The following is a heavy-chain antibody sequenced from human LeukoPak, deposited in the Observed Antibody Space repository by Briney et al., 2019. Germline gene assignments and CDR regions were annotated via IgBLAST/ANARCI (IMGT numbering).Heavy chain of an antibody. V-gene: IGHV1-2*02. CDR2: INPNSGGT. CDR1: GYTFTSYA. Sequence: ASVKVSRKASGYTFTSYAMNWVRQAPGQGLEWMGWINPNSGGTNYAQKFQGRVTMTRDTSISTAYMELSRLRSDDTAVYYCARDPLIVVVVAATPPFDYWGQGTLVTVSS. J-gene: IGHJ4*02. D-gene: IGHD2-15*01. CDR3: ARDPLIVVVVAATPPFDY.